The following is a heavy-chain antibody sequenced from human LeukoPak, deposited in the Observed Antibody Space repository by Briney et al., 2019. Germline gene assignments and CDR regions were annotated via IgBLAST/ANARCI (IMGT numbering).Heavy chain of an antibody. Sequence: GASVKVSCKASGYTFTSYYMHWVRQAPGQGLEWMGIINPSGGSTSYAQKFQGRVTMTRDTSTSTAYMELSSLRSEDTAVYYCAREARLVVISYYYYYMDVWGKGTTVTVSS. CDR3: AREARLVVISYYYYYMDV. CDR2: INPSGGST. J-gene: IGHJ6*03. D-gene: IGHD3-22*01. CDR1: GYTFTSYY. V-gene: IGHV1-46*01.